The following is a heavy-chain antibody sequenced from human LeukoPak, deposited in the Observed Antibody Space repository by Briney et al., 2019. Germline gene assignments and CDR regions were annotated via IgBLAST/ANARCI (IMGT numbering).Heavy chain of an antibody. CDR1: GYTFTSYG. CDR2: ISAYNGNT. V-gene: IGHV1-18*04. J-gene: IGHJ5*02. Sequence: ASVKVSCKASGYTFTSYGISWVRQAPGQGLEWMGWISAYNGNTNYAQKLQGRVTMTTDTSTSTAYMELRSLRSDDTAVYYCGRAESSRGIVVVAAAHWFDPWGQGTLVTVSS. CDR3: GRAESSRGIVVVAAAHWFDP. D-gene: IGHD2-15*01.